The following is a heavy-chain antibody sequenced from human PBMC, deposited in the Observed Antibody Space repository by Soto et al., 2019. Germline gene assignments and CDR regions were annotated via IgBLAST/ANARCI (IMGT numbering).Heavy chain of an antibody. D-gene: IGHD1-26*01. V-gene: IGHV1-69*01. CDR2: IIPIFGTP. CDR3: ARGKSDGARLSSMDV. CDR1: GGTFSTYA. J-gene: IGHJ6*02. Sequence: QVQLVQSGAEVKKPGSSVKVSCKASGGTFSTYAISWVRQAPGQGLEWMGGIIPIFGTPNYAQKFQGKVTISADASTSTDYMELSSLRSEDTAMDYCARGKSDGARLSSMDVWGQGTTVTVSS.